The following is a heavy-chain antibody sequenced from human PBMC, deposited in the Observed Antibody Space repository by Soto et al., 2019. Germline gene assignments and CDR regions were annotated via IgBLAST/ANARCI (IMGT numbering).Heavy chain of an antibody. CDR1: AFTFSSYS. Sequence: EVQLVESGGGLVQPGGSLRLSCAASAFTFSSYSMNWVRQAPGKGLEWISYISSSSSTIYYADSVKGRFTISRDNAKNSLFLQMNSLRDEDTAVYYCARDLAREDSSGYYDAFDIWGQGTMVTVSS. D-gene: IGHD3-22*01. CDR3: ARDLAREDSSGYYDAFDI. CDR2: ISSSSSTI. V-gene: IGHV3-48*02. J-gene: IGHJ3*02.